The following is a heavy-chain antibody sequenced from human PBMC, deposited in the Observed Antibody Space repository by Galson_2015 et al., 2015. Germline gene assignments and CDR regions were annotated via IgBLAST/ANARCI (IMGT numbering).Heavy chain of an antibody. CDR1: GFTFSSYA. CDR2: ISGSGGST. D-gene: IGHD2-2*01. J-gene: IGHJ5*02. CDR3: AKVPKFFVVVPAAVAGFDP. Sequence: SLRLSCAASGFTFSSYAMSWVRQAPGKGLEWVSAISGSGGSTYYADSVKGRFTISRDNSKNTLYLQMNSLRAEDTAVYYCAKVPKFFVVVPAAVAGFDPWGQGTLVTVSS. V-gene: IGHV3-23*01.